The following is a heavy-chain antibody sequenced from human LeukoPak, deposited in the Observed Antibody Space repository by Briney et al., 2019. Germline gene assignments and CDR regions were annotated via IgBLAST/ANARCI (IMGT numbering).Heavy chain of an antibody. D-gene: IGHD3-3*01. Sequence: GASVKVSCKASGGTFSSYTISWVRQAPGQGLEWMGRIIPILGIANYAQKFQGRVMITADKSTSAAYMELSSLRSEETAVYYCASNFLEWLSPESDDYWGQGTLVTVSS. J-gene: IGHJ4*02. V-gene: IGHV1-69*02. CDR3: ASNFLEWLSPESDDY. CDR1: GGTFSSYT. CDR2: IIPILGIA.